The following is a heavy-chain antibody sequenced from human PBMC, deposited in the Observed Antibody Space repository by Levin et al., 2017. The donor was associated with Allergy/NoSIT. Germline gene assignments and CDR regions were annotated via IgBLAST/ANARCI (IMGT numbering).Heavy chain of an antibody. CDR1: GITVSDRY. CDR3: GVGPFDF. CDR2: IDSGAST. V-gene: IGHV3-66*01. J-gene: IGHJ4*02. Sequence: GESLKISCAASGITVSDRYMSWVRQAPGKGLEWVSIIDSGASTYYADSVKGRFTISRDNSKSTLYLQMTSLRGEDTAVYYCGVGPFDFWGQGTLVTVSS.